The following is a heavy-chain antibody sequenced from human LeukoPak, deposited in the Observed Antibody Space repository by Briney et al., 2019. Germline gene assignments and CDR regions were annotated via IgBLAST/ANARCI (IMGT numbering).Heavy chain of an antibody. CDR2: IYYSGST. Sequence: SETLSLTCTVSGGSISSYYWSWLRQPPGKGLEWIGYIYYSGSTNYNPSLKSRVTISVDTSKNQFSLKLSSVTAADTAVYYCARGQLWFDYWGQGTLVTVSS. V-gene: IGHV4-59*01. J-gene: IGHJ4*02. D-gene: IGHD5-18*01. CDR3: ARGQLWFDY. CDR1: GGSISSYY.